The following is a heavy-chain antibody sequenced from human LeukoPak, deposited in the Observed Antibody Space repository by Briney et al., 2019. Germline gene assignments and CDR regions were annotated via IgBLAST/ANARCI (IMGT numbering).Heavy chain of an antibody. CDR1: GFTFSSYS. CDR3: AKNGIVVVPAAHLDY. D-gene: IGHD2-2*01. CDR2: ISTSSSYI. V-gene: IGHV3-21*01. J-gene: IGHJ4*02. Sequence: GGSLRLSCAASGFTFSSYSMNWVRQAPGKGLEWVSSISTSSSYIFYADSVRGRFTISRDNAKNSLYLQMNSLRAEDTAVYYCAKNGIVVVPAAHLDYWGQGTLVTVSS.